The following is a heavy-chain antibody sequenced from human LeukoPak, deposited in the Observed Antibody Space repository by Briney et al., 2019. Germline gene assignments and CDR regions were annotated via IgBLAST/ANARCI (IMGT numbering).Heavy chain of an antibody. J-gene: IGHJ4*02. CDR3: AREIVSAVAGNFDY. V-gene: IGHV3-48*03. Sequence: GRSLRLSCVASGFNFRSYEMNWVRQAPGKGLEWVSYISNTDETRTYADSVEGRFTISRDNAKNSLHLEMNSLRAEDTAVYYCAREIVSAVAGNFDYWGQGTLVTVSS. CDR1: GFNFRSYE. D-gene: IGHD6-19*01. CDR2: ISNTDETR.